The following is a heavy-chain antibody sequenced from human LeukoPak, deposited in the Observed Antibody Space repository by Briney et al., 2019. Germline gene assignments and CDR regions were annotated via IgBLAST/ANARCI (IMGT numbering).Heavy chain of an antibody. Sequence: SETLSLTCAVYGGSFSGYYWSWIRQPPGKGLEWIGEINHSGSTNYNPSLKSRVTISVDTSKNQFSLKLTSMTAADTAVYYCTRPYYYYMDVWGKGTTVTVSS. V-gene: IGHV4-34*01. CDR3: TRPYYYYMDV. CDR2: INHSGST. J-gene: IGHJ6*03. CDR1: GGSFSGYY.